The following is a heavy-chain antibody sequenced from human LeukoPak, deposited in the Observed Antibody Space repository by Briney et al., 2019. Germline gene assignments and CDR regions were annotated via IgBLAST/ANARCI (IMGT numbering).Heavy chain of an antibody. Sequence: GASVKVSCKASGYTFTSYDINWVRQATGQGPEWMGWMNPNSGNTGYAQKFQGRVTMTRNTSISTAYMELSSLRSEDTAVYYCARAPSITGTTPPGYWGQGTLVTVSS. CDR2: MNPNSGNT. J-gene: IGHJ4*02. D-gene: IGHD1-7*01. CDR1: GYTFTSYD. CDR3: ARAPSITGTTPPGY. V-gene: IGHV1-8*01.